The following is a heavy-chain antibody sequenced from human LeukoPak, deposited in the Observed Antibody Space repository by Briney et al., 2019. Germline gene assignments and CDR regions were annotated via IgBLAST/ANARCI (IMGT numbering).Heavy chain of an antibody. CDR2: MNPNSGNT. CDR1: GGTFSSYA. CDR3: ARGGYRGYDLDY. D-gene: IGHD5-12*01. Sequence: ASVKVSCKASGGTFSSYAISWVRQATGQGLEWMGWMNPNSGNTGYAQKFQGRVTMTRNTSISTAYMELSSLRSEDTAVYYCARGGYRGYDLDYWGQGTLVTVSS. J-gene: IGHJ4*02. V-gene: IGHV1-8*02.